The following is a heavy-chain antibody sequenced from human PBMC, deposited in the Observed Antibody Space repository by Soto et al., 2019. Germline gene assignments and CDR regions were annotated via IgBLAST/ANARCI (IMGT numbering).Heavy chain of an antibody. D-gene: IGHD4-17*01. V-gene: IGHV3-33*06. CDR2: IWYDGSNK. CDR3: AKDPLTTVVTRAYLAY. J-gene: IGHJ4*02. CDR1: GFTFSSYG. Sequence: PGGSLRLSCAASGFTFSSYGMHWVRQAPGKGLEWVAVIWYDGSNKYYAESVKGRFTISRDNSKNTLYLQMNSLRAEDTAVYYWAKDPLTTVVTRAYLAYWGKGPLVTVPS.